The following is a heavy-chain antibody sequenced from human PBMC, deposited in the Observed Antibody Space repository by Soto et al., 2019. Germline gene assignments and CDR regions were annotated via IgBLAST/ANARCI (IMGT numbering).Heavy chain of an antibody. J-gene: IGHJ2*01. Sequence: EVQLVESGGDLVQPGGSLRRSCTASGFVFSSYWMHWVRQAPGKGLVWVSRINNHGSSTSYADSVNGRLTLSRDNAKNTLYLQMNSLRAEDTAIYYCARGMQGSRYFDLWGRGTLVTVSS. CDR1: GFVFSSYW. CDR3: ARGMQGSRYFDL. V-gene: IGHV3-74*01. CDR2: INNHGSST.